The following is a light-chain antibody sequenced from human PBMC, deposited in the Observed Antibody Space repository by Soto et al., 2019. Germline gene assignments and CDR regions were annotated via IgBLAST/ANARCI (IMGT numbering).Light chain of an antibody. CDR3: QSYDSSLSAHVV. J-gene: IGLJ2*01. Sequence: QSVLTQPPSVSGAPGQRVTISCTGSSSNIGAGYDVHWYQQLPGTAPKLLIYGNSNRPSGVPDRFSGSKSGTSASLAITGLQAEDEPDYYCQSYDSSLSAHVVFGGGTKLTVL. CDR2: GNS. V-gene: IGLV1-40*01. CDR1: SSNIGAGYD.